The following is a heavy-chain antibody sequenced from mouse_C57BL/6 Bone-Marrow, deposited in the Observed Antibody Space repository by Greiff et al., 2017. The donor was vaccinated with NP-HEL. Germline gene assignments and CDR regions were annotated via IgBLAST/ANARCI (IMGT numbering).Heavy chain of an antibody. V-gene: IGHV1-26*01. CDR1: GYTFTDYY. J-gene: IGHJ3*01. CDR3: ARGNEGFAY. Sequence: EVKLQQSGPELVKPGASVKISCKASGYTFTDYYMNWVKQSHGKSLEWIGDINPNNGGTSYNQKFKGKATLTVDKSSSTAYMELRSLTSEDSAVYYCARGNEGFAYWGQGTLVTVSA. CDR2: INPNNGGT.